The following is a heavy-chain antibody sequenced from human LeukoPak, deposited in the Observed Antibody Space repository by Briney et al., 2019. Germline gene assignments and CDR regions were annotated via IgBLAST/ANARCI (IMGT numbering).Heavy chain of an antibody. CDR3: ATENGFNDY. CDR1: GDFFSGYY. V-gene: IGHV4-34*01. CDR2: INHSGST. Sequence: SSETLSLTCAVYGDFFSGYYWSWIRQPPGKGLEWIGEINHSGSTNYNPSLKSRVTISLDTSKNQFSLKLSSVTAADTAVYYRATENGFNDYWGQGTLVTVSS. J-gene: IGHJ4*02. D-gene: IGHD2-8*01.